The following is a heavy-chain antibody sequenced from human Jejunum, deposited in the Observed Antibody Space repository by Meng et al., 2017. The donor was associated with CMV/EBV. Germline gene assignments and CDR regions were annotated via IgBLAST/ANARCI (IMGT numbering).Heavy chain of an antibody. CDR1: GGSISTSDYY. CDR2: MHYSGPT. D-gene: IGHD3-16*01. V-gene: IGHV4-39*07. Sequence: SGGSISTSDYYWGWIRQPPGKGLEWIGSMHYSGPTYYNPSLKSRVTISVDTSNNQFSLNLNSVTAADTAIYYCARGGWGNWNFEHWGQGKLVTVSS. J-gene: IGHJ4*02. CDR3: ARGGWGNWNFEH.